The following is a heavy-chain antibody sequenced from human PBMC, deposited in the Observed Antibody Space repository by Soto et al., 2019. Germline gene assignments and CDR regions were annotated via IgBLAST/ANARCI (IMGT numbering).Heavy chain of an antibody. D-gene: IGHD5-12*01. Sequence: GGSLRLSCTASGFTVRNNYMSGVRQAAGKGLEWVSVIYGGGSTDYADSVKGRFIISRDNSKNTLYLQMNSLRAEDTAVYYCARAQDGYNFLYGPTWGQGTQVTVSS. V-gene: IGHV3-53*03. CDR3: ARAQDGYNFLYGPT. CDR1: GFTVRNNY. J-gene: IGHJ5*02. CDR2: IYGGGST.